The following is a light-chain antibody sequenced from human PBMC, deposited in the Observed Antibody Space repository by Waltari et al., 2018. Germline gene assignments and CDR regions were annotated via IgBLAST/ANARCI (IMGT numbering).Light chain of an antibody. J-gene: IGLJ3*02. CDR3: GAWDNSLSAGV. CDR1: GTIIETST. CDR2: GNN. Sequence: AYGTSAPRATIASPASGTIIETSTVCWYQQLPGTAPKLLIYGNNKRPSGVPDRFSGSKSGTSATLAISGLRSEDEADYYCGAWDNSLSAGVFGGGTKLTVL. V-gene: IGLV1-47*01.